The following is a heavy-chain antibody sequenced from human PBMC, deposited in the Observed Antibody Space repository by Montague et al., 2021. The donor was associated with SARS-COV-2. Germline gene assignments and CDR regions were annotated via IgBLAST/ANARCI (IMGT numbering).Heavy chain of an antibody. CDR1: GFSLSTSGMC. CDR2: IDWADDK. CDR3: VRIRDYDILTGSYSGFDY. J-gene: IGHJ4*02. V-gene: IGHV2-70*01. Sequence: PALVKPTQTLTLTCTFSGFSLSTSGMCVSWIRQPPGKALEWLALIDWADDKYYSTSLKTRLTISKDTSKNQVVLTMTNMDPVDTATYYCVRIRDYDILTGSYSGFDYWGQGTLVTVSS. D-gene: IGHD3-9*01.